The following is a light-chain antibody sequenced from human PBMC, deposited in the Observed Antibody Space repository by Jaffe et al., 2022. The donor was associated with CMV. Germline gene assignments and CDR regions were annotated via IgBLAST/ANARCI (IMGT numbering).Light chain of an antibody. J-gene: IGLJ2*01. Sequence: QSALTQPPSASGSPGQSVTISCTGTNSDVGGYNSVSWYQQHPGRAPKLMISEVTKRPSGVPARFSGSKTGYTASLTVSGLQPEDEADYYCSSYAGNSNVVFGGGTKLTVL. CDR3: SSYAGNSNVV. V-gene: IGLV2-8*01. CDR2: EVT. CDR1: NSDVGGYNS.